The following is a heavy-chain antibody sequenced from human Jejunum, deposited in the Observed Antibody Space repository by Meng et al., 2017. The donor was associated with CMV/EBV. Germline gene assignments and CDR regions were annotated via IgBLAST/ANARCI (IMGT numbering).Heavy chain of an antibody. J-gene: IGHJ6*02. CDR2: LTPRTGGT. D-gene: IGHD3-3*01. CDR3: ARHGNYLDV. Sequence: VSCTASGYTFTANVIHWVRQAPGQGLEWMGWLTPRTGGTFYAQNFQGRVTMTGDTSISTVYMELRRLTSDDTAVYYCARHGNYLDVWGQGTTVTVSS. V-gene: IGHV1-2*02. CDR1: GYTFTANV.